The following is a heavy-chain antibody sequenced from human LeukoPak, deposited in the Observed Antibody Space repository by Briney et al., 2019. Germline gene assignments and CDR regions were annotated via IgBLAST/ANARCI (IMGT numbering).Heavy chain of an antibody. Sequence: PGGSLRLSCAASGFTFSSYWMSWVRQAPGKGLEWVANIKQDGSEKYYVDSVKGRFTISRDNAKNSLYLQMNSLRAEDTAVYYCARVRYYYDSSGPRVYYFDYWGQGTLVTVSS. D-gene: IGHD3-22*01. CDR1: GFTFSSYW. J-gene: IGHJ4*02. V-gene: IGHV3-7*03. CDR2: IKQDGSEK. CDR3: ARVRYYYDSSGPRVYYFDY.